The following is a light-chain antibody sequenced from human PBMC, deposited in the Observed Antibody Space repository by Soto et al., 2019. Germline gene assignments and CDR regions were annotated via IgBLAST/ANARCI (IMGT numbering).Light chain of an antibody. CDR3: QKYDNSPRT. J-gene: IGKJ2*01. CDR2: GAS. V-gene: IGKV3-20*01. CDR1: QSVSSSF. Sequence: EIVLTQSPGTLSLSPGERATLSCRASQSVSSSFLAWYQQKPGQAPSLLIYGASSRATGIPDRFSGSGSGTDFTLTISRLEPEGFAVYYCQKYDNSPRTFGQGTKLEIK.